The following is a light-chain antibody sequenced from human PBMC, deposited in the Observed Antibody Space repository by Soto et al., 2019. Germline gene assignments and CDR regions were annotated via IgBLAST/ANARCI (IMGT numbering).Light chain of an antibody. CDR3: XAWDDSLNGYV. CDR2: SNN. CDR1: SSNIGSNT. V-gene: IGLV1-44*01. Sequence: QAVLTQPPSASGTPGQRVTIXCSGSSSNIGSNTVNWYQQLPGTAPKLLIYSNNQRPSGVPDRFSGSKSGTSAXXXXSGLQXXDEADYYXXAWDDSLNGYVFGTGXXXTVL. J-gene: IGLJ1*01.